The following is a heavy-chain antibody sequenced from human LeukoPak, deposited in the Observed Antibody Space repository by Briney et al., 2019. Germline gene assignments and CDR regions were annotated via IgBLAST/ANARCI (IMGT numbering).Heavy chain of an antibody. CDR2: INHSGST. CDR3: ARGRYDFWSGYYNFYFDY. J-gene: IGHJ4*02. D-gene: IGHD3-3*01. V-gene: IGHV4-34*01. CDR1: GGSFSGYY. Sequence: SETLSLTCAVYGGSFSGYYWSWIRQPPGKGLEWIGEINHSGSTNHNPSLKSRVTISVDTSKNQFSLKLSSVTAVDTAVYYCARGRYDFWSGYYNFYFDYWGQGTLVTVSS.